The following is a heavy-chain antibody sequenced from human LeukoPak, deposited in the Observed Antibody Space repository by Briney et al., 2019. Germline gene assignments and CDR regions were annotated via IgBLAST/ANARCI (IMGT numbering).Heavy chain of an antibody. CDR2: ISWNSGSI. Sequence: PGGSLRLSCAASGFTFDDYAMHWVRQAPGKGLEWVSGISWNSGSIGYADSVKGRFTISRGNAKNSLYLQMNSLRAEDTALYYCAKQRVPAAMGVDYWGQGTLVTVSS. CDR1: GFTFDDYA. CDR3: AKQRVPAAMGVDY. J-gene: IGHJ4*02. V-gene: IGHV3-9*01. D-gene: IGHD2-2*01.